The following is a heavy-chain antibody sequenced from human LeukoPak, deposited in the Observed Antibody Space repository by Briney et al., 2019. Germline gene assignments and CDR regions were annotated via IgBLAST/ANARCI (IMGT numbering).Heavy chain of an antibody. V-gene: IGHV3-30*02. D-gene: IGHD2-2*01. Sequence: PGGSLRLSCAAPGFTFSSYGMHWVRQAPGKGLEWVAFIRYDGSNKYYADSVKGRFTISRDNSKNTLYLQMNSLRAEDTAVYYCAKNQEVNIVVVPDLNWFDPWGQGTLVTVSS. CDR2: IRYDGSNK. CDR1: GFTFSSYG. J-gene: IGHJ5*02. CDR3: AKNQEVNIVVVPDLNWFDP.